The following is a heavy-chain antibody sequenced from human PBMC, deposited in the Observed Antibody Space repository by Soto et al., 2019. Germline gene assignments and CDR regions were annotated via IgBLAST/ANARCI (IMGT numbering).Heavy chain of an antibody. J-gene: IGHJ5*02. CDR2: IYYNGST. CDR3: ARSPYTAMVNWFDP. V-gene: IGHV4-31*03. CDR1: GGSISSGGYY. D-gene: IGHD5-18*01. Sequence: PSETLSLTCTVSGGSISSGGYYWSWIRQHPGKGLEWIGYIYYNGSTYYNPSLKSRVTISVDTSKNQFSLKLSSVTAADTAVYYCARSPYTAMVNWFDPWGQGTLVTVSS.